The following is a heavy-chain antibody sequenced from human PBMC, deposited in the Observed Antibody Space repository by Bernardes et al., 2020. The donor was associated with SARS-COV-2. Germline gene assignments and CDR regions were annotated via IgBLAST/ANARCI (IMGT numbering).Heavy chain of an antibody. J-gene: IGHJ4*02. CDR3: ARGGSRATWIQLWFSPPFDY. CDR2: IYYSGST. D-gene: IGHD5-18*01. Sequence: SETLSLTCTVSGGSISSSSYYWGWLRQPPGKGLEWIGSIYYSGSTYYNPSLKSRVTISVDTSKNQFSLKLSSVTAADTAVYYCARGGSRATWIQLWFSPPFDYWGQGTLVTVSS. CDR1: GGSISSSSYY. V-gene: IGHV4-39*01.